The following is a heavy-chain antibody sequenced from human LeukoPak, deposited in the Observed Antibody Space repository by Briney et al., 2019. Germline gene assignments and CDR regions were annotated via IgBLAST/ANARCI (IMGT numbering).Heavy chain of an antibody. V-gene: IGHV3-66*01. J-gene: IGHJ4*02. CDR2: IYAGDTI. CDR1: GFSFRNNY. CDR3: ATIGTGDYREDS. D-gene: IGHD3/OR15-3a*01. Sequence: GGSLRLSCVVSGFSFRNNYVSWVRQAPGKGLEWVSVIYAGDTIHYADSDKGRFTISRDNSKNTVYLQMNSLRAEDTALYYCATIGTGDYREDSWGQGTLVTVSS.